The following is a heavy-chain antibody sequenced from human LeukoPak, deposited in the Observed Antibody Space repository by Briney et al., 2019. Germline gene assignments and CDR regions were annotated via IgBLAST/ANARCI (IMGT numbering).Heavy chain of an antibody. CDR3: ARGDWNRPNWFDP. V-gene: IGHV1-69*06. J-gene: IGHJ5*02. Sequence: GASVKVSCKASGGTFSSYAISWVRQAPGQGLEWMGGIIPIFGTANYAQKFQGRVTITADKSTSTAYMELSSLRSEDMAVYYCARGDWNRPNWFDPWGQGTLVTVSS. D-gene: IGHD1-1*01. CDR1: GGTFSSYA. CDR2: IIPIFGTA.